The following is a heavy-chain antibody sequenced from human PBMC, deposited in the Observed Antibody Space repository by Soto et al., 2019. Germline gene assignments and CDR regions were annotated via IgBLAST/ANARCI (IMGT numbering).Heavy chain of an antibody. Sequence: GASVKVSCKASGGTFSSYAISWVRQAPGQGLEWMGGIIPIFGTANYAQKFQGRVTITADESTSTAYMELSSLRSEDTAVYYCTTVTTPTHPTFDYWGQGTLVTVSS. CDR3: TTVTTPTHPTFDY. CDR1: GGTFSSYA. V-gene: IGHV1-69*13. J-gene: IGHJ4*02. D-gene: IGHD4-17*01. CDR2: IIPIFGTA.